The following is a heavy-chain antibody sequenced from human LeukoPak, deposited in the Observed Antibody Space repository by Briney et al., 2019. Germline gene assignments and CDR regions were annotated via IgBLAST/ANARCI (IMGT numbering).Heavy chain of an antibody. Sequence: GGSLRLSCAASGFIFSSYNMNWVRQAPGKGLEWVSFIGISGTYIYYPDSVKGRFTISRDNAKNSLYLQMNSLRAEDTAVYYCAXXXTYNYGMDVWGQGTTVT. CDR1: GFIFSSYN. V-gene: IGHV3-21*01. CDR2: IGISGTYI. CDR3: AXXXTYNYGMDV. J-gene: IGHJ6*02.